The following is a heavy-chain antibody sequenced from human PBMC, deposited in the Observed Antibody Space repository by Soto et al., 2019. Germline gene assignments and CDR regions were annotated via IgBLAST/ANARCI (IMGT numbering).Heavy chain of an antibody. CDR1: GFTFSNYAM. CDR2: ISQSGST. D-gene: IGHD1-26*01. J-gene: IGHJ4*02. CDR3: ARVISGSYSDS. Sequence: GSLRLSCAASGFTFSNYAMSWVRQPPGKGLEWIGEISQSGSTNYNPSLKTRVTISVDKSKNQFSLNLSSVTAADTAVYYCARVISGSYSDSWGQGTLVTVSS. V-gene: IGHV4-4*02.